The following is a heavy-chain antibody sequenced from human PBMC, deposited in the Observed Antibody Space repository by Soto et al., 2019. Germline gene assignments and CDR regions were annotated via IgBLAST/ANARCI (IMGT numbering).Heavy chain of an antibody. V-gene: IGHV3-74*03. D-gene: IGHD6-19*01. J-gene: IGHJ4*02. CDR2: INGEGGST. CDR3: ARVPDSSGWSLVDY. CDR1: GFTFSSYW. Sequence: GGSLRLSCAASGFTFSSYWMHWVRQAPGKGLVWVSRINGEGGSTTYADSVKGRFTISRDNAKNTLFLQMNSLRAEDTAVYYCARVPDSSGWSLVDYWGQGTLVTVSS.